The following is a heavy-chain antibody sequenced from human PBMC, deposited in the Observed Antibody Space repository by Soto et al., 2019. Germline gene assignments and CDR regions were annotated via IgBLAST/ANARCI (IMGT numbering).Heavy chain of an antibody. Sequence: SETLSLTCTVSCNSISSGGYYWPWLRQHPGKGLEWIGYIFYSGITYCNPSLKSRVTITIHASKNQFSLKLTPVNTADTDVYYCARGTPNGNDTWGDATLVSVS. V-gene: IGHV4-31*03. CDR1: CNSISSGGYY. J-gene: IGHJ4*01. CDR3: ARGTPNGNDT. CDR2: IFYSGIT. D-gene: IGHD1-1*01.